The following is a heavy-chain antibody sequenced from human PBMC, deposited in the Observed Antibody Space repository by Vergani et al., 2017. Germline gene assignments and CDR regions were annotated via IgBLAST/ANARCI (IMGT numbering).Heavy chain of an antibody. D-gene: IGHD2-21*01. Sequence: EVMLVQSGAEVKKPGESLKISCKYSESSFISNEIAWVRQMSGEGLQWMVNINPIDSKIANSPSFQGQAIMSLDKSITTAYLQWRSLKASDTAIYYCTRHVPCGDGACLHFDHWGQGTQVTVSS. V-gene: IGHV5-51*01. CDR3: TRHVPCGDGACLHFDH. J-gene: IGHJ4*02. CDR1: ESSFISNE. CDR2: INPIDSKI.